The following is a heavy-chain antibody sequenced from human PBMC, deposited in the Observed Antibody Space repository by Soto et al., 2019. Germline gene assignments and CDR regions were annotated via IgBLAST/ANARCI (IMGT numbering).Heavy chain of an antibody. J-gene: IGHJ3*02. CDR2: IDPSDSFN. CDR1: GYSFTKYW. D-gene: IGHD4-17*01. V-gene: IGHV5-10-1*01. Sequence: HGESLKISCKASGYSFTKYWISWVRQKPGKGLELMGKIDPSDSFNNYSPPFQGHVTISVDKSITTAYLQWSSLKASDTAIYYCARHKGTVTQAFDIWGQGTMVTVSS. CDR3: ARHKGTVTQAFDI.